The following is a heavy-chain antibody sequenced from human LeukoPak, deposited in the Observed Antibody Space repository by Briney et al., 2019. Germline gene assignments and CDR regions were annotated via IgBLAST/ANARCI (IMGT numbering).Heavy chain of an antibody. CDR2: IYSGGST. CDR3: AKDKEKVAAAGDFDY. V-gene: IGHV3-53*01. Sequence: GGSLRLSCAASGFTVSSNYMSWVRQAPGKGLEWVSVIYSGGSTYYADSVKGRFTISRDNSKNTLYLQMNSLRAEDTAVYYCAKDKEKVAAAGDFDYWGQGTLVTVSS. D-gene: IGHD6-13*01. CDR1: GFTVSSNY. J-gene: IGHJ4*02.